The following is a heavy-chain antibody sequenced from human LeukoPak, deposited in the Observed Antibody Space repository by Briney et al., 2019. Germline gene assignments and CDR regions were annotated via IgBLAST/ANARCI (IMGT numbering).Heavy chain of an antibody. CDR2: ISAYNGNT. CDR3: ARVMYSGSYRGRFDY. D-gene: IGHD1-26*01. Sequence: ASVKVSCKAFGYSFTGNYMHWVRQAPGQGLEWMGWISAYNGNTNYAQKLQGRVTMTTDTSTSTAYMELRSLRSDDTAVYYCARVMYSGSYRGRFDYWGQGTLVTVSS. V-gene: IGHV1-18*04. CDR1: GYSFTGNY. J-gene: IGHJ4*02.